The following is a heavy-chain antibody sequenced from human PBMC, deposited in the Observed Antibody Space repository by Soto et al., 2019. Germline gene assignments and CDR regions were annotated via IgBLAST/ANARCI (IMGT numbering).Heavy chain of an antibody. CDR2: INGGNGNT. CDR1: GNPVPNYA. Sequence: ASVRISCKASGNPVPNYAMHWVRQAPGQRLEWMGWINGGNGNTNYSQKFQGRVTITRDTSASTAYMELSSLRSEDTAVYYCARAVAVPADFDYWGQGTLVTVSS. J-gene: IGHJ4*02. D-gene: IGHD6-19*01. V-gene: IGHV1-3*01. CDR3: ARAVAVPADFDY.